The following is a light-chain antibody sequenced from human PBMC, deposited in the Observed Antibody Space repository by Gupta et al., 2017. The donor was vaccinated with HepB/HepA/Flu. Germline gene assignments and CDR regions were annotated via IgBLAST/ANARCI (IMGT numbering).Light chain of an antibody. Sequence: EIVLTQSPGTLSLSPGDRATLSCRASQIVSSTYLAWFQQKPGQAPRLLIYGTSNRATGIPDRVSGGGSGTDFTVTISRLEPEDFAVYYWQHYGTSWTFGQGTKVEIK. J-gene: IGKJ1*01. CDR1: QIVSSTY. V-gene: IGKV3-20*01. CDR2: GTS. CDR3: QHYGTSWT.